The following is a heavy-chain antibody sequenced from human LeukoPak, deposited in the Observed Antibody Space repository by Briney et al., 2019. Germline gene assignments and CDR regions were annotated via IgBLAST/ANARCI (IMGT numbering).Heavy chain of an antibody. CDR2: IRYDGSNK. D-gene: IGHD4-17*01. CDR1: GFTFSSYG. J-gene: IGHJ4*02. Sequence: PGGSLRLSCAASGFTFSSYGMHWVRQAPGKGLEWVAFIRYDGSNKYYAASVKGRFTISRDNSKKTLYLQMNSLRAEDTAVYYCAKKARYGDYYFDYWGQGTLVTVSS. CDR3: AKKARYGDYYFDY. V-gene: IGHV3-30*02.